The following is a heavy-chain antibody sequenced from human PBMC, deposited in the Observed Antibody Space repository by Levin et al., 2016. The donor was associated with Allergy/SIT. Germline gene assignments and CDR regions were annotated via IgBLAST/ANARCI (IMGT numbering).Heavy chain of an antibody. Sequence: VRQAPGKGLEWVAVISYDGGNKYYADSVKGRFTISRDNSKNTLYLQMNSLRAEDTAVYYCARDKEYSSSYYYYMDVWGKGTTVTVSS. CDR2: ISYDGGNK. CDR3: ARDKEYSSSYYYYMDV. J-gene: IGHJ6*03. D-gene: IGHD6-6*01. V-gene: IGHV3-30-3*01.